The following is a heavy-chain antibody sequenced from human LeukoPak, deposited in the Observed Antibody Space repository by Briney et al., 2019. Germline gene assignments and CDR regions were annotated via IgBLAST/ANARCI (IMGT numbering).Heavy chain of an antibody. V-gene: IGHV1-2*02. CDR1: GYTFTGYY. CDR3: ARAVAGTFYYYYGMDV. Sequence: ASVKVSCKASGYTFTGYYMHWVRQAPGQGLEWMGWINPNSGGTNYAQKCQGRVTMTRDTSISTAYMELSRLRSDDTAVYYCARAVAGTFYYYYGMDVWGQGTTVTVSS. CDR2: INPNSGGT. J-gene: IGHJ6*02. D-gene: IGHD6-19*01.